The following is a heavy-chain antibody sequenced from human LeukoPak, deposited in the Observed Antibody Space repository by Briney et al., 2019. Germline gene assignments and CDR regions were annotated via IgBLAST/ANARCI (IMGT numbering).Heavy chain of an antibody. CDR2: ISSSSTTI. Sequence: GGSLRLSCAASGFTFSSYSMMWVRQAPGKGLEWVSYISSSSTTIYYADSVKGRFTISRDNARNSVYLQMNSLRAEDTAVYYCARLGYTGYSDYWGQGTPVTVSS. V-gene: IGHV3-48*01. D-gene: IGHD5-12*01. J-gene: IGHJ4*02. CDR3: ARLGYTGYSDY. CDR1: GFTFSSYS.